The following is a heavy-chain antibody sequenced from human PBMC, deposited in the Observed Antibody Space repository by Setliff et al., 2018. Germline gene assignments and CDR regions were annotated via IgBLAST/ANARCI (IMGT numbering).Heavy chain of an antibody. CDR1: GGPFSGYY. Sequence: SETLSLTCAVQGGPFSGYYWSWIRQPPGKGLESIGDINHSGGTNYNPSLKSRVTVSIDTSKNQFSLKLSSVTAADTAVYYCARGRNVAARLLDSWGQGARVTVSS. J-gene: IGHJ4*02. CDR3: ARGRNVAARLLDS. V-gene: IGHV4-34*01. CDR2: INHSGGT. D-gene: IGHD6-6*01.